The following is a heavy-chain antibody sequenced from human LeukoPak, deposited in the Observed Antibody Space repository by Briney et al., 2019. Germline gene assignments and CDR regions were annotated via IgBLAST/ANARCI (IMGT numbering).Heavy chain of an antibody. CDR2: INHSGRT. D-gene: IGHD3-22*01. Sequence: SETLSLTCAVYGGALRGDYWGGIRQPPGKGREWIGEINHSGRTDYNPSLKSRVTISVDTSKNQFSLQLSSVTAADTPVYYCSGRICGSSGYYGNFAYWGQGTPVTVSS. V-gene: IGHV4-34*01. J-gene: IGHJ4*02. CDR3: SGRICGSSGYYGNFAY. CDR1: GGALRGDY.